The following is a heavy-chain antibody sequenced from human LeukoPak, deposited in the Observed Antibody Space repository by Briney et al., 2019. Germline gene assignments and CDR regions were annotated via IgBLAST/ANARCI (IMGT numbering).Heavy chain of an antibody. Sequence: GESLRLSCAASGFTFSSYGMHWVRQAPGKGLEWVAVISYDGSNKYYADSVKGRFTISRDNSKNTLYLQMNSLRAEDTAVYYCAKSRGCSSTSCLVDYWGQGTLVTVSS. J-gene: IGHJ4*02. CDR1: GFTFSSYG. D-gene: IGHD2-2*01. V-gene: IGHV3-30*18. CDR3: AKSRGCSSTSCLVDY. CDR2: ISYDGSNK.